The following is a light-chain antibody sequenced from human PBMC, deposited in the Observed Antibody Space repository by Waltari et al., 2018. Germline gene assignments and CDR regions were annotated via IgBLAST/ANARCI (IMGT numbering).Light chain of an antibody. CDR3: QVWDSRSSWV. J-gene: IGLJ3*02. CDR1: NIDSQD. Sequence: SYELTQPLSVSVALGQTASITCGGNNIDSQDVHWYQQKPGQAPVLVLFRDTNRASGIPERFSGSNSGNTATLTITRAQAGDEADYYCQVWDSRSSWVFGGGTKLTVL. V-gene: IGLV3-9*01. CDR2: RDT.